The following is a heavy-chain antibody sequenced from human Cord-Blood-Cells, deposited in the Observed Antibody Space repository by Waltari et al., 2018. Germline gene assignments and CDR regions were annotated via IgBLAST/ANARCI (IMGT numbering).Heavy chain of an antibody. J-gene: IGHJ4*02. CDR1: DYPLPAYD. CDR3: ARGKFDFDY. V-gene: IGHV1-2*04. CDR2: IKPNSGGT. D-gene: IGHD3-10*01. Sequence: QVPLVQSGAAVRKPRASVKVSCQASDYPLPAYDMQWVRPAPGQGLEWMGWIKPNSGGTNYAQKFQGWVTMTRDTSSSTAYMELSRLRSDDTAVYYCARGKFDFDYWGQGTLVTVSS.